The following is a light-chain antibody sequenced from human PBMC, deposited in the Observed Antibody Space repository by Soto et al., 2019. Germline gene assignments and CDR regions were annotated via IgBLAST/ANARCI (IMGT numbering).Light chain of an antibody. CDR1: QSLGHCDGNTY. V-gene: IGKV2-30*02. CDR2: KVS. CDR3: VQTVNCPST. J-gene: IGKJ1*01. Sequence: DVVMTQSPLSLPVSLGQRASISCRSSQSLGHCDGNTYLNWFQQRQGQSPKRLIYKVSNRDPGVPERFSGSGSGTDFTLKISRVEAEDLGSYYCVQTVNCPSTFGQGTKVEIK.